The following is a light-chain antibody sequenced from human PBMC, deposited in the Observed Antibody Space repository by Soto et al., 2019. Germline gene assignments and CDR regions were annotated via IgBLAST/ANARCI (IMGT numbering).Light chain of an antibody. CDR3: QQYDSSPIT. CDR2: GAS. CDR1: QSVSSN. J-gene: IGKJ5*01. V-gene: IGKV3-20*01. Sequence: EIVMTQSPATLSCSPVARATLSCRASQSVSSNLAWYQQKPGQAPSLLIYGASRRATGIPDRFSGSGSGTDFTLTISRLEPEDFAVYYCQQYDSSPITFGQGTRLEIK.